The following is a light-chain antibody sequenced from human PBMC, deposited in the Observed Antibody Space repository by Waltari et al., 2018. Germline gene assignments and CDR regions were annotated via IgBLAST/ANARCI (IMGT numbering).Light chain of an antibody. CDR2: NDN. J-gene: IGLJ2*01. V-gene: IGLV1-44*01. Sequence: QSVLTQPPSASGTPGQRVTISCSGSISNIGSNPVTWYQQLPGTAPKLLIYNDNQRPSGVPDRFSGSKSGTSASLAISGLRSDDEADYCCAAWDDSLNVVLFGGGTKLTVL. CDR3: AAWDDSLNVVL. CDR1: ISNIGSNP.